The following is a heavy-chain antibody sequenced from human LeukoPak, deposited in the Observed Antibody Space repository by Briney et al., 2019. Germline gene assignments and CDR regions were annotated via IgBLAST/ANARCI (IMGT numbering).Heavy chain of an antibody. D-gene: IGHD3-10*01. CDR2: MNPNSGNT. V-gene: IGHV1-8*01. Sequence: ASVKVSCKASGYTFTSYDINWVRQATGQGLEWMGWMNPNSGNTGYAQKFQGRVTMTRNTSISTAYMELSSLRSEDTAVYYCARGDLITMVREVISYYYGMDVWGQGTTVTVSS. CDR3: ARGDLITMVREVISYYYGMDV. J-gene: IGHJ6*02. CDR1: GYTFTSYD.